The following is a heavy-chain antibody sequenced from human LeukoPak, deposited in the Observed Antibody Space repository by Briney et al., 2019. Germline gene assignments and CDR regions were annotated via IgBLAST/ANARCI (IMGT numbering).Heavy chain of an antibody. CDR3: ARDRRGYCSGGSCFRQYNWFDP. D-gene: IGHD2-15*01. CDR1: GGSISSSSYY. V-gene: IGHV4-39*07. CDR2: IYYSGST. J-gene: IGHJ5*02. Sequence: SETLSLTCTVSGGSISSSSYYWGWIRQPPGKGLEWIGSIYYSGSTYYNPSLKSRVTISVDTSKNQFSLKLSSVTAADTAVYYCARDRRGYCSGGSCFRQYNWFDPWGQGTLVTVSS.